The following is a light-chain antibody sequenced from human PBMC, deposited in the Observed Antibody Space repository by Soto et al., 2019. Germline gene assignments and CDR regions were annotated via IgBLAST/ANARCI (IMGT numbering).Light chain of an antibody. CDR1: SSDVGGYND. J-gene: IGLJ1*01. CDR2: EVS. Sequence: SVLTQPPSASGSFGQSVTISCTGTSSDVGGYNDVSWYQQHPGKAPKLMIYEVSERPSGVPDRFSGSKSGNTASLTVSGLQADDEADYYCSSYSGTNYHYVFGTGTKVTVL. CDR3: SSYSGTNYHYV. V-gene: IGLV2-8*01.